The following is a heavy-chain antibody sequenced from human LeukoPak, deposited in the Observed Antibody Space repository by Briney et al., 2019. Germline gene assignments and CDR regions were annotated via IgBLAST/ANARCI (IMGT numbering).Heavy chain of an antibody. D-gene: IGHD5-12*01. CDR1: GXTFSSYW. J-gene: IGHJ4*02. CDR3: SRWGKVDSGYDVAN. Sequence: PGGSLRLSWAASGXTFSSYWLHWVRQAPGKGLVWVSRINTDGTSTNYADSVKGRFAISRDNAKNTLYLQMNSLRAEDTAVYYCSRWGKVDSGYDVANWGQGTLVTVSS. CDR2: INTDGTST. V-gene: IGHV3-74*01.